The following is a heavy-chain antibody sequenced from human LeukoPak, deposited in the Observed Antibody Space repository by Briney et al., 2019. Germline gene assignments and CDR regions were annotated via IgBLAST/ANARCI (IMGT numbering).Heavy chain of an antibody. CDR2: INHSGST. CDR1: GGSFSGYY. Sequence: PSETLSLTCAVYGGSFSGYYWSWIRQPPGKGLEWIREINHSGSTNYNPSLKSRVTISVDTSKNQFSLKLSSVTAADTAVYYCARGDRITMIVEGAFDIWGQGTMVTVSS. V-gene: IGHV4-34*01. J-gene: IGHJ3*02. CDR3: ARGDRITMIVEGAFDI. D-gene: IGHD3-22*01.